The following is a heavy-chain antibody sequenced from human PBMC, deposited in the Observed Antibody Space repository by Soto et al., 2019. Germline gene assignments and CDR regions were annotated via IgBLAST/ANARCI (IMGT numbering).Heavy chain of an antibody. Sequence: SETLSLTCAVYGGSFSGYYWSWIRQPPGKGLEWIGEINHSGSTNYNPSLKSRVTISVDTSKNQFSLKLSSVTAADTAVYYCARVLGFWSGYYIAAPKGWFDPWGQGTLVTVSS. V-gene: IGHV4-34*01. CDR2: INHSGST. D-gene: IGHD3-3*01. J-gene: IGHJ5*02. CDR3: ARVLGFWSGYYIAAPKGWFDP. CDR1: GGSFSGYY.